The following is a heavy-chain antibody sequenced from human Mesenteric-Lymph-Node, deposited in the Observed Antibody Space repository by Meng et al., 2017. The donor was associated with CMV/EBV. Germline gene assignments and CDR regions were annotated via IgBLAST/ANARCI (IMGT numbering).Heavy chain of an antibody. V-gene: IGHV4-59*01. Sequence: SETLSLTCSVFGGSMTYYYWCWIRHPPGQRLERIGFVYYIWTINYNSSLRSRVTLSVDTSKNQFSLKLNSVTAADTAVYYCARTTMIRGAYDAFDIWGQGTMVTVSS. D-gene: IGHD3-10*01. CDR1: GGSMTYYY. CDR2: VYYIWTI. J-gene: IGHJ3*02. CDR3: ARTTMIRGAYDAFDI.